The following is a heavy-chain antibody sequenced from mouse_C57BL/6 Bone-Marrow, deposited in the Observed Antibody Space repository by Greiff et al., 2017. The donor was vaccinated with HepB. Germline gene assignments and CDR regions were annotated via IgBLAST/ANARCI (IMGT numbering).Heavy chain of an antibody. D-gene: IGHD2-5*01. CDR2: ISSGGDYI. Sequence: EVQRVESGEGLVKPGGSLKLSCAASGFTFSSYAMSWVRQTPEKRLEWVAYISSGGDYIYYADTVKGRFTISRDNARNTLYLQMSSLKSEDTAMYYCTREPYSNYPPWFAYWGQGTLVTVSA. V-gene: IGHV5-9-1*02. CDR3: TREPYSNYPPWFAY. J-gene: IGHJ3*01. CDR1: GFTFSSYA.